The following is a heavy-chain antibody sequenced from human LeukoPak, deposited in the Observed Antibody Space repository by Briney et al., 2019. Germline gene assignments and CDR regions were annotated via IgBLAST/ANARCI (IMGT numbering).Heavy chain of an antibody. J-gene: IGHJ4*02. CDR3: ARRVVGATDY. V-gene: IGHV1-18*01. Sequence: ASVKVSCKASGYTFTSYAMHWVRQAPGQRLEWMGWISAYNGNTNYAQKLQGRVTMTTDTSTSTAYMELRSLRSDDTAVYYCARRVVGATDYWGQGTLVTVSS. CDR2: ISAYNGNT. CDR1: GYTFTSYA. D-gene: IGHD1-26*01.